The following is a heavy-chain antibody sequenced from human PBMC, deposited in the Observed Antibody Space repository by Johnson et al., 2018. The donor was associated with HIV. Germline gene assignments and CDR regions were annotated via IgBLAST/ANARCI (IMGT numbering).Heavy chain of an antibody. D-gene: IGHD1-14*01. Sequence: VQLVESGGGVVQPGGSLRLSCAASGFTFDDYGMSWVRQAPGKGLEWVSGISGSGGSTYFADSGKGRFTISRDNSKNTLYLQMNSLRAEDTAVYYCAKGPEGAFDIWGQGTMVTVSS. CDR1: GFTFDDYG. CDR2: ISGSGGST. J-gene: IGHJ3*02. V-gene: IGHV3-23*04. CDR3: AKGPEGAFDI.